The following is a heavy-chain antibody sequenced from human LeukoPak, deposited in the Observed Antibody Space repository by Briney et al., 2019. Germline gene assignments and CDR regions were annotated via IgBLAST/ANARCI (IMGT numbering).Heavy chain of an antibody. V-gene: IGHV3-21*01. CDR1: GFTFSSYT. CDR3: ARFRDITMVRGVLMGVTDY. D-gene: IGHD3-10*01. Sequence: PGGSLRLSCAASGFTFSSYTMNWVHQAPGKGLEWVSCISSSSSHIYYADSVKGRFTISRDNAKNSLYLQMNSLRAEDTAVYYCARFRDITMVRGVLMGVTDYWGQGTLVTVSS. J-gene: IGHJ4*02. CDR2: ISSSSSHI.